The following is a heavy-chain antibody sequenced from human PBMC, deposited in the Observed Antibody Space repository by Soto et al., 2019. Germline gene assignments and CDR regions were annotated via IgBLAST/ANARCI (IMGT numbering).Heavy chain of an antibody. J-gene: IGHJ4*02. CDR2: ISSSSSTI. D-gene: IGHD3-16*02. CDR3: ARDGEVEHDYIWGSYRSNSNLFDY. CDR1: GFTFSSYS. V-gene: IGHV3-48*01. Sequence: GGSLRLSCAASGFTFSSYSMNWVRQAPGKGLEWVSYISSSSSTIYYADSVKGRFTISRDNAKNSLYLQMNSLRAEDTAVYYCARDGEVEHDYIWGSYRSNSNLFDYWGQGTLVTVSS.